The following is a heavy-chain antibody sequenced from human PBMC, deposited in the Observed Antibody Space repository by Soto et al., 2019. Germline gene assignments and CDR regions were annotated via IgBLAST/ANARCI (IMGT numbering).Heavy chain of an antibody. D-gene: IGHD6-13*01. J-gene: IGHJ6*02. CDR2: ISSSGSHI. Sequence: PGGPLRLSCGASGFTFRSYSMNWVRQAPGKGLEWVSSISSSGSHIYYPDSVQGRFTISRDNAKTSLYLQMNSLRAEDTAVYYCAIISPGIAAAGDYYYGMDVWGQGTTVTVSS. CDR1: GFTFRSYS. V-gene: IGHV3-21*01. CDR3: AIISPGIAAAGDYYYGMDV.